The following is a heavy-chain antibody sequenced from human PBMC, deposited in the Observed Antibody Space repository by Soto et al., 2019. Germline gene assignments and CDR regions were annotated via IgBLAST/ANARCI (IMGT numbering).Heavy chain of an antibody. J-gene: IGHJ4*02. CDR3: GRDGALGDTAVVDS. CDR1: GFTFSTYG. Sequence: VQLVESGGGVVQPGKSLRLSCAASGFTFSTYGMHWVRQAPGKGLEWVAVIWYDGSNKYHGDSLKGRFTISRDNSKKTLYLQMNNLRAEDTAVYYCGRDGALGDTAVVDSWGKGTLVIVSS. CDR2: IWYDGSNK. V-gene: IGHV3-33*01. D-gene: IGHD5-18*01.